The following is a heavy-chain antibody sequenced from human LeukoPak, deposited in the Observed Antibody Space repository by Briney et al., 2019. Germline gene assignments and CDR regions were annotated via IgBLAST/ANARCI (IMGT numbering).Heavy chain of an antibody. CDR3: ARDPYSGNLGPTYYYYMDV. CDR1: GFTFSTYN. J-gene: IGHJ6*03. D-gene: IGHD1-26*01. CDR2: ITSSSAYV. Sequence: GGSLRLSCAASGFTFSTYNMDWVRQAPGKGLEWVSAITSSSAYVYYADSVRGRFTISRDNAENSLYLQMNSLRDDDTAVYYCARDPYSGNLGPTYYYYMDVWGKGTTVTVSS. V-gene: IGHV3-21*01.